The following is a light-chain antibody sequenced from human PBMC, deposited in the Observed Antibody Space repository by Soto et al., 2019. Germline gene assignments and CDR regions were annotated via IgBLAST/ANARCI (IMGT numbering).Light chain of an antibody. J-gene: IGLJ2*01. CDR1: SSNIGAGYD. V-gene: IGLV1-40*01. CDR3: QSYDSSLSAVV. CDR2: QNN. Sequence: QSVLTQPPSVSGAPGQRVSISCTGSSSNIGAGYDVHWYEHLTGTAPKLLIYQNNNRPSGVPDRFSGSKSGTSASLAITGLQAEDEADYYCQSYDSSLSAVVFGGGTKVTVL.